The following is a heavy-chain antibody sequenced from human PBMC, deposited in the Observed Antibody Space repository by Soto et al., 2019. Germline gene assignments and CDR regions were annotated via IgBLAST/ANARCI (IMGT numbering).Heavy chain of an antibody. D-gene: IGHD3-22*01. CDR1: GVKFTDYG. CDR3: ARDGARIGSSGNFDY. CDR2: SWFDGSIA. J-gene: IGHJ4*02. Sequence: HVLLVESGGGVVQPGRSMRLSCVASGVKFTDYGLNWVRQTPGKELEWVAISWFDGSIAYYAGSVKGRFTITRDDSTNTVYLHMNSLRGEDTAMYYCARDGARIGSSGNFDYWGQGTQVTVSS. V-gene: IGHV3-33*01.